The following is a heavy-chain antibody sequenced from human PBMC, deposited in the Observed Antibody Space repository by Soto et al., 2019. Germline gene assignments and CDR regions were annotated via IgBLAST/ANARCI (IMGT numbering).Heavy chain of an antibody. CDR2: IYNAGRT. Sequence: QVRLQESGPGLVKPSQTLSLTCSVSGGSISSGNFYWSWIRQPLGKGLEWIGYIYNAGRTSYNPSLMSPLAISADTSKNQFFLRLTSVTAADTAVYYCARGTPLDFWGQGTLVTVSS. CDR1: GGSISSGNFY. J-gene: IGHJ4*02. CDR3: ARGTPLDF. V-gene: IGHV4-30-4*01.